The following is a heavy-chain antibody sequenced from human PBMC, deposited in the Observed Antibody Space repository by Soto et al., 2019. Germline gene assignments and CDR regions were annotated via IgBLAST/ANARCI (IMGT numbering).Heavy chain of an antibody. V-gene: IGHV4-34*01. CDR3: ARDRRLLWFGELLSGWFDP. D-gene: IGHD3-10*01. J-gene: IGHJ5*02. CDR2: INHSGST. CDR1: GGSFSGYY. Sequence: PSETLSHTCAVYGGSFSGYYWSWIRQPPGKGLEWIGEINHSGSTNYNPSLKSRVTISVDTSKNQFSLKLSSVTAADTAVYYCARDRRLLWFGELLSGWFDPWGQGTLVTSPQ.